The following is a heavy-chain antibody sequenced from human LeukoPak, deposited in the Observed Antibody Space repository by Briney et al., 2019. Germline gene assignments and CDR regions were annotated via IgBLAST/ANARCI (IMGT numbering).Heavy chain of an antibody. CDR3: ARASGSYPIYYYYGMDV. Sequence: ASVKDSCKASGYTFTGYYMHWVRQAPGQGLEWMGWINPNSGGTNYAQKFHGRVTMTRDTSISTAYMELSRLRSDDTAVYYCARASGSYPIYYYYGMDVWGQGTTVTVSS. CDR2: INPNSGGT. J-gene: IGHJ6*02. V-gene: IGHV1-2*02. D-gene: IGHD1-26*01. CDR1: GYTFTGYY.